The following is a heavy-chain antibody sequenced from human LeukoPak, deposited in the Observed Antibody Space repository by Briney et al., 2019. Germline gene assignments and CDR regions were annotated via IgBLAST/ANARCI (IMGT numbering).Heavy chain of an antibody. Sequence: SQTLSLTCAIPGDSVSSNSAAWNWIRQSPSRGLEWLGRTYFRSKWYYDYAVSVKSRITIYPDTSKNQFSLQLNYVTPEDSAVYYCARDAYPYSGSYGFDCWGQGTLVTVSP. CDR1: GDSVSSNSAA. CDR3: ARDAYPYSGSYGFDC. V-gene: IGHV6-1*01. J-gene: IGHJ4*02. CDR2: TYFRSKWYY. D-gene: IGHD1-26*01.